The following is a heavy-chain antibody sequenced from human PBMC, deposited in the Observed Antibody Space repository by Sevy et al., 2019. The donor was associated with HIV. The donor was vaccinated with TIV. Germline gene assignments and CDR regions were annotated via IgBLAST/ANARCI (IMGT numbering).Heavy chain of an antibody. D-gene: IGHD2-2*02. CDR1: GYSFTSYW. CDR3: ARRLYPNYYFGY. Sequence: GESLKISCNGSGYSFTSYWIGWVPQMPGKGLEWMGIIYPGDSDTRYSPSFQGQVTIPADKSISTAYLQWSSLKASDTAMYYGARRLYPNYYFGYWGQGTLVTVSS. J-gene: IGHJ4*02. V-gene: IGHV5-51*01. CDR2: IYPGDSDT.